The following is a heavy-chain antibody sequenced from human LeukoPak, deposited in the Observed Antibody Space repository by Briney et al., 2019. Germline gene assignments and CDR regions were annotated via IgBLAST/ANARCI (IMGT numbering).Heavy chain of an antibody. D-gene: IGHD4-17*01. Sequence: VASVNVSCKASGYTCTSYYMHWVRPAPGQGREGMGIINPSGGSTRYAQKFQGRVTMTRDTSTSTVYMELSSLRSEDTAVYYCASYHQRDFGDYYGMDVWGQGTTATVSS. CDR1: GYTCTSYY. CDR2: INPSGGST. CDR3: ASYHQRDFGDYYGMDV. J-gene: IGHJ6*02. V-gene: IGHV1-46*01.